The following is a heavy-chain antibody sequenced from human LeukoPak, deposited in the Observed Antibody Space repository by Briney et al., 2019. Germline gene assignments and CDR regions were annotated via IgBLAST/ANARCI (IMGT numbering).Heavy chain of an antibody. CDR1: GFTFSSYW. CDR2: IKQDGSEI. D-gene: IGHD5-24*01. Sequence: GGSLRLSCAASGFTFSSYWMSWVRQAPGKGLEWEANIKQDGSEIYYVDSVKGRFTISRDNAKNSLYLQMNSLRAEDTAVYYCARDGRKLRDGYNYGGQGTLVTVSS. V-gene: IGHV3-7*01. CDR3: ARDGRKLRDGYNY. J-gene: IGHJ4*02.